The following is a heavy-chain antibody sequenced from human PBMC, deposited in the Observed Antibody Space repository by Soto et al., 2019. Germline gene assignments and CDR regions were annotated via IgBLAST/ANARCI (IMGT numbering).Heavy chain of an antibody. J-gene: IGHJ6*02. D-gene: IGHD2-21*01. Sequence: GGSLRLSCAASGFPFSDYDMSWIRQAPGKGLERVSYISNSGNSIYYADSVKGRFTISRDNAKNSLYLQMNSLRAEDTAVYYCAKEGRHDDPVWRGMDVWGQGTTVTVSS. V-gene: IGHV3-11*01. CDR3: AKEGRHDDPVWRGMDV. CDR1: GFPFSDYD. CDR2: ISNSGNSI.